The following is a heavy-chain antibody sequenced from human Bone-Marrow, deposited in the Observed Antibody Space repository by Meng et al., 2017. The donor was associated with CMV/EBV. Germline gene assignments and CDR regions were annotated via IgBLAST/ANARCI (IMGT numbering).Heavy chain of an antibody. D-gene: IGHD2-2*01. V-gene: IGHV4-39*07. CDR1: GGSISSSSYY. CDR2: IYYSGST. CDR3: ASVPGYCSSTSCLNWFDP. J-gene: IGHJ5*02. Sequence: SETLSLTCTVSGGSISSSSYYRGWIRQPPGKGLEWIGSIYYSGSTYYNPSLKSRVTISVDTSKNQFSLKLSSVTAADTAVYYCASVPGYCSSTSCLNWFDPWGQGTLVTVSS.